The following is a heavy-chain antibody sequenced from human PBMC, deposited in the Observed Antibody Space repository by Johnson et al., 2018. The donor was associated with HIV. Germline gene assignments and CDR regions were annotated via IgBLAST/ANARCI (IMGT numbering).Heavy chain of an antibody. CDR3: AIDRVRGVTAGGAFDI. D-gene: IGHD3-10*01. V-gene: IGHV3-33*08. CDR1: GFTVSGNY. J-gene: IGHJ3*02. Sequence: QVQLVESGGGLVQPGGSLRLSCVASGFTVSGNYMSWVRQAPGKGLEWVAVIWYDGSNENYTDSVKGRFIISRDNSKNTLYLQINSLRGEDTAVYYCAIDRVRGVTAGGAFDIWGQGTLVTVSS. CDR2: IWYDGSNE.